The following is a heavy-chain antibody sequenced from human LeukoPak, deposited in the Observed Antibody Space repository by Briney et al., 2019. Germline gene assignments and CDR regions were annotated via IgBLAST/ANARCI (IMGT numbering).Heavy chain of an antibody. CDR1: GFTFGRYW. Sequence: GGSLRLSCADSGFTFGRYWMHWVCQAPGKGLVWVSHITTDGSGTSYADSVKGRFTISRDNAKNTLYLQMNSLRAEDTAVYYCARGAIVGANFDYWGQGTLVTASS. J-gene: IGHJ4*02. CDR2: ITTDGSGT. D-gene: IGHD1-26*01. CDR3: ARGAIVGANFDY. V-gene: IGHV3-74*01.